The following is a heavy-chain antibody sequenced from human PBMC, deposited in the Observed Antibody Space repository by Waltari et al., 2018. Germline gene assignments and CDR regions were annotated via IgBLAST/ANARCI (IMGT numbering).Heavy chain of an antibody. V-gene: IGHV4-59*01. CDR3: ARDLERNGWFDP. CDR1: GGSISSYY. CDR2: IYYSGST. J-gene: IGHJ5*02. Sequence: QVQLQESGPGLVKPSETLSLTCTVSGGSISSYYWSWVRQPPGKGLEWIGYIYYSGSTNYNPSLKSRVTISVDTSKNQFSLKLSSVTAADTAVYYCARDLERNGWFDPWGQGTLVTVSS. D-gene: IGHD1-1*01.